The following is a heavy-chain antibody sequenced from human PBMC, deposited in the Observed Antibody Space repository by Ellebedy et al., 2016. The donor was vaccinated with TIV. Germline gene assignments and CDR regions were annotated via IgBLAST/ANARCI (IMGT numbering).Heavy chain of an antibody. D-gene: IGHD4-17*01. CDR1: GFTFTNFA. J-gene: IGHJ6*02. V-gene: IGHV3-23*01. CDR3: AKDSRVLSEPLYGTPFYWYYGMDV. Sequence: PGGSLRLSCAASGFTFTNFAMNWVRQAPGKGLEWVSFISESGGETYYTDSVRGRFTVSRDNSKSTLYLHMSSLRVEDAAVYHCAKDSRVLSEPLYGTPFYWYYGMDVWGQGSTVTVSS. CDR2: ISESGGET.